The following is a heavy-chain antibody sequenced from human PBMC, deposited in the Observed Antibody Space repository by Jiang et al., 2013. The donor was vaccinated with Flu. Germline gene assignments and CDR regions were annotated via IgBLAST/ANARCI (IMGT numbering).Heavy chain of an antibody. CDR2: IIPVVGVR. CDR3: GGYCTNSACSPHYSYGVDV. J-gene: IGHJ6*04. V-gene: IGHV1-69*04. Sequence: SGAEVKRPGSSVKVSCKASGGTFNSYGINWVRQAPGKGLEWMGRIIPVVGVRKSAQKFQDRVTITADRSTTTAYIELRGLRPEDTAVYYCGGYCTNSACSPHYSYGVDVWGNGTTVTVSS. D-gene: IGHD2-8*01. CDR1: GGTFNSYG.